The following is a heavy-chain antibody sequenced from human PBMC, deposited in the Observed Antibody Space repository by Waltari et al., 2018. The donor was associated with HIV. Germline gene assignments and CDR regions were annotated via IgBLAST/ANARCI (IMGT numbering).Heavy chain of an antibody. CDR1: GFSVSSYW. CDR3: SRDTFGEYDY. D-gene: IGHD3-10*01. V-gene: IGHV3-74*01. CDR2: INIDGSRX. J-gene: IGHJ4*02. Sequence: EVQLVQSGGGLIKPGGSLRLSCAAYGFSVSSYWMPWVRQTPXKVLVXVXXINIDGSRXXXAXXVXXRFTIXXXSAKNTXSXQMNSLTXXXXAXXXXSRDTFGEYDYWGQGTLVTVSS.